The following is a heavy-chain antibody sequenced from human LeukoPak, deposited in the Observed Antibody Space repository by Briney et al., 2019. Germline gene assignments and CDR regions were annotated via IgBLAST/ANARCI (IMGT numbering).Heavy chain of an antibody. CDR2: ISYDGSDK. CDR1: TFALSRYA. V-gene: IGHV3-30*04. J-gene: IGHJ6*02. Sequence: PGGSLRLSCAASTFALSRYAMHWVRQAPGRGLEWVGVISYDGSDKFYADSVKGRFTISRDNSKNTLYLQMNSLRPEDTAVYYCARGGTEIYYYYYGMDVWGRGTTVTVSS. CDR3: ARGGTEIYYYYYGMDV. D-gene: IGHD5-24*01.